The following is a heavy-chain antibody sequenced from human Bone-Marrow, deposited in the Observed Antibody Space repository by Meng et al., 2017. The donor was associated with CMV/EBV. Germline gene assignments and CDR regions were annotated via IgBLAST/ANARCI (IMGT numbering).Heavy chain of an antibody. V-gene: IGHV3-49*03. D-gene: IGHD1-26*01. CDR1: GFTFDDYG. CDR2: IKSKSYGGAT. Sequence: GESLKISCAASGFTFDDYGMSWFRQAPGKGLEWVGFIKSKSYGGATEYAASVSGRFTITRDDSKSIAYLEMNSLKTEDTAVYFCTRGRGAIGYWGQGMLVTVSS. CDR3: TRGRGAIGY. J-gene: IGHJ4*02.